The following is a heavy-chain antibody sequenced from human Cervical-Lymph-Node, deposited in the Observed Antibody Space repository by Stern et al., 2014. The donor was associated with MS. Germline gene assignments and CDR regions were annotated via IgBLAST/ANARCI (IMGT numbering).Heavy chain of an antibody. V-gene: IGHV4-39*02. Sequence: QLQLQESGPGLVKPSETLSLTCTVSGGSITNRDYWGWIRQSPRKGLEWIGSVYYSGTPSSRPTLKSRATISKAPPRNKFFLRLNSVPATDTAVYFCARGVTAVTNYVPNWCFDLWGRGTLVTVSS. J-gene: IGHJ2*01. D-gene: IGHD4-11*01. CDR2: VYYSGTP. CDR3: ARGVTAVTNYVPNWCFDL. CDR1: GGSITNRDY.